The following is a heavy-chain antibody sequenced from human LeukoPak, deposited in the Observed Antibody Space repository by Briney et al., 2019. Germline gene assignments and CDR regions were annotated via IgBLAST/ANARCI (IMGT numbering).Heavy chain of an antibody. CDR3: VREGLECSGSSCQRAAFDY. CDR2: IKGDGSST. CDR1: GFTFGTYW. D-gene: IGHD2-2*01. Sequence: GGSLRLSCATSGFTFGTYWMHWVRQVPGKGLVWVARIKGDGSSTRHADSMKGRFTISRDNAKNTLYLQMNSLRDEDTAVYYCVREGLECSGSSCQRAAFDYWGQGTLVTVSS. J-gene: IGHJ4*02. V-gene: IGHV3-74*01.